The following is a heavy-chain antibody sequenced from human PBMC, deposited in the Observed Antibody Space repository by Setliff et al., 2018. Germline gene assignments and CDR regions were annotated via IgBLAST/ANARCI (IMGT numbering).Heavy chain of an antibody. D-gene: IGHD3-9*01. V-gene: IGHV4-34*01. Sequence: SETLSLTCAVYDGSFSDYYWSWIRQPPGKGLEWIGEINHYGSTKYKSSLKGRVTISLDTAENQFSLNLNSVTAADTAVYYCAKERYFDWFFENWGQGTLVTVS. J-gene: IGHJ4*02. CDR1: DGSFSDYY. CDR3: AKERYFDWFFEN. CDR2: INHYGST.